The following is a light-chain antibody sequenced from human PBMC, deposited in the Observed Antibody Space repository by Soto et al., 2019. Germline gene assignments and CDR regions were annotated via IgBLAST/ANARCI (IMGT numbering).Light chain of an antibody. Sequence: QSVLTQAPSVSGTPGPRVTITCSGSSSNIGRNSVNWYQHLPGTAPKLLTHGNNHRPSGVPDRFSGSKSGTSASLAISGLQPEDEADYCCAAWDDSLNEYVFGDGTRSPS. CDR1: SSNIGRNS. V-gene: IGLV1-44*01. J-gene: IGLJ1*01. CDR2: GNN. CDR3: AAWDDSLNEYV.